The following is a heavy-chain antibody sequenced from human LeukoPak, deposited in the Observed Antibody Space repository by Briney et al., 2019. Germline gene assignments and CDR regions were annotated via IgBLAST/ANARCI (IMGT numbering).Heavy chain of an antibody. J-gene: IGHJ4*02. CDR3: AKKGYSGSLTD. D-gene: IGHD1-26*01. CDR1: GFMFTSQG. CDR2: MEYDGTTK. Sequence: GGSLRLSCAASGFMFTSQGSHWARQIPGKWIKWVASMEYDGTTKYYPDYVKGRMTISRDTSTNTVYLDMNSLRTQDTALYFCAKKGYSGSLTDWGQGTLVTVPS. V-gene: IGHV3-30*02.